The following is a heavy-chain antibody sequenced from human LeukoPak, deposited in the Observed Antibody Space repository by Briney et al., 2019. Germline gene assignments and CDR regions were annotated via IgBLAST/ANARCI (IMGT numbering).Heavy chain of an antibody. CDR1: GYSFTSYW. V-gene: IGHV5-51*01. D-gene: IGHD6-6*01. CDR3: ARTLSSSHQVFDY. Sequence: GESLKISCKGSGYSFTSYWIGWVRQMPGKGLEWMGIIYPGDSDSRYSPSFQGQVTISADKSISTAYLQWSSLKASDTAMYYCARTLSSSHQVFDYWGQGTLVTVSS. J-gene: IGHJ4*02. CDR2: IYPGDSDS.